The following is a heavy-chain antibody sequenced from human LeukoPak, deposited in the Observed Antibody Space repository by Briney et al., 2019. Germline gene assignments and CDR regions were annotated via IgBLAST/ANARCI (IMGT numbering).Heavy chain of an antibody. CDR3: ARDISLPGSGENWFDP. CDR2: IIPIFGTA. V-gene: IGHV1-69*01. D-gene: IGHD6-19*01. CDR1: GGTFSSYA. J-gene: IGHJ5*02. Sequence: SVKVTCKASGGTFSSYAISWVRQAPGQGLEWMGGIIPIFGTANYAQKFQGRVTITADESTSTAYMELSSLRAEDTAVYYCARDISLPGSGENWFDPWGQGTLVTVSS.